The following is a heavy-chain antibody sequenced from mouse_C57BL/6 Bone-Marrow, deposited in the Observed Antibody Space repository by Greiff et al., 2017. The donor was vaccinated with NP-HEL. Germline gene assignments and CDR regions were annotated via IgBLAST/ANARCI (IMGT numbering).Heavy chain of an antibody. CDR1: GFTFSDYY. Sequence: DVKLVESEGGLVQPGSSMKLSCTASGFTFSDYYMAWVRQVPEKGLEWVANINYDGSSTYYLDSLKSRFIISRDNAKNILYLQMSSLKSEDTATYYCAREGGTFYYFDYWGQGTTLTVSS. CDR3: AREGGTFYYFDY. CDR2: INYDGSST. V-gene: IGHV5-16*01. J-gene: IGHJ2*01.